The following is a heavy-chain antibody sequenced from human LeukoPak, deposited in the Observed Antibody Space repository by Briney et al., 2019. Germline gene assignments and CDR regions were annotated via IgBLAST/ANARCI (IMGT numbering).Heavy chain of an antibody. J-gene: IGHJ6*02. D-gene: IGHD3-10*01. CDR2: ISGSGGST. Sequence: GGSLRLSCAASGFTFSSYAMSWVRQAPGKGLEWVSAISGSGGSTYYADSVKGRFTISRDNSKNTLYLQMNSLRAEDTAVYYCAKGRITMVRGVPHGDYYGMDVWGQGTTVTVSS. CDR3: AKGRITMVRGVPHGDYYGMDV. CDR1: GFTFSSYA. V-gene: IGHV3-23*01.